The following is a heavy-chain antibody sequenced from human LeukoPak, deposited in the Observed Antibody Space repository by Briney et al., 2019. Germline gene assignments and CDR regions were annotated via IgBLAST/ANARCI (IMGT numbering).Heavy chain of an antibody. V-gene: IGHV4-34*01. D-gene: IGHD6-13*01. CDR2: INHSGRT. Sequence: SETLSLTCAVYGGSFSGCYWSWIRQPPGKGLEWIGEINHSGRTNYNPSLKSRVTISVDTSKNHFSLKLSSVTAADTAVYYCASRARIAATGPPLEDYSDYWGQGTLVTVSS. J-gene: IGHJ4*02. CDR3: ASRARIAATGPPLEDYSDY. CDR1: GGSFSGCY.